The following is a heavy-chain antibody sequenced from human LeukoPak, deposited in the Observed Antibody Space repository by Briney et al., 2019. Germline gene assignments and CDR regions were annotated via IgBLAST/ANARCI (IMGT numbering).Heavy chain of an antibody. Sequence: GGSLRLSCAVSGSTFGDYAMHWVRQVPGKGLEWVSLISANGGGTYYPDSVKGRFTISRDNSKNSLYLQMNSLRTEDTALYYCAKDRGCRTGNCRVNWFDPWGQGTLVTVSS. CDR1: GSTFGDYA. V-gene: IGHV3-43*02. J-gene: IGHJ5*02. CDR3: AKDRGCRTGNCRVNWFDP. D-gene: IGHD3/OR15-3a*01. CDR2: ISANGGGT.